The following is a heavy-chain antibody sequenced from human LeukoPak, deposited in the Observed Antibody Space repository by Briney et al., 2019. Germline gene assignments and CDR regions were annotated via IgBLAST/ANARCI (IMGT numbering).Heavy chain of an antibody. CDR2: INPSGGRT. CDR1: GYTFTSYY. CDR3: SSIPGGYTYGDDAFDI. Sequence: ASVKVSCKASGYTFTSYYMHWVRQAPGQGLEWMGIINPSGGRTNYAQKFQGRVTMTRDTSISTAYMELSRLRSDDTAVYYCSSIPGGYTYGDDAFDIWGQGTMVTVSS. D-gene: IGHD5-18*01. V-gene: IGHV1-46*01. J-gene: IGHJ3*02.